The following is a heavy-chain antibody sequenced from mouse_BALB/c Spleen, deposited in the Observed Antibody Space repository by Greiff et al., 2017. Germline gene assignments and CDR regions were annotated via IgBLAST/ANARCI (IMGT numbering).Heavy chain of an antibody. Sequence: EVQRVESGGGLVKPGGSLKLSCAASGFTFSSYAMSWVRQTPEKRLEWVASISSGGSTYYPDSVKGRFTISRDNARNILYLQMSSLRSEDTAMYYCARGESTMITYYFDYWGQGTTLTVSS. J-gene: IGHJ2*01. CDR2: ISSGGST. CDR1: GFTFSSYA. D-gene: IGHD2-4*01. V-gene: IGHV5-6-5*01. CDR3: ARGESTMITYYFDY.